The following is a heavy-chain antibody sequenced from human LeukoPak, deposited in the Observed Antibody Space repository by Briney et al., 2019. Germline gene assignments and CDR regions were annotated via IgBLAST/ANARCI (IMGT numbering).Heavy chain of an antibody. CDR2: IYYSGST. J-gene: IGHJ4*02. CDR1: GGSISSSSYY. D-gene: IGHD3-10*01. CDR3: ARVGGSGSYGYFDY. Sequence: SETLSLTCTVSGGSISSSSYYWGWIRQPPGKGLEWIGSIYYSGSTYYNPSLKSRVTISVDTSKNQFSLKLSSVTAADTAVYYCARVGGSGSYGYFDYWGQGTLVTVSS. V-gene: IGHV4-39*07.